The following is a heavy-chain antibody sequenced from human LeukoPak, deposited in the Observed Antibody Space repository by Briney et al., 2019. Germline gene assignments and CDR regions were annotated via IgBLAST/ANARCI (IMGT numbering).Heavy chain of an antibody. CDR2: INHSGST. CDR3: AISTGYYRKVFDY. Sequence: PSETLSLTCAVYGGSLSGYYWSWIRQPPGKGLEWIGEINHSGSTNYNPSLKSRVTLSLDTSKNQFSLKLSSVTAADTAVYYCAISTGYYRKVFDYWGQGTLVTVSS. CDR1: GGSLSGYY. J-gene: IGHJ4*02. V-gene: IGHV4-34*01. D-gene: IGHD3-9*01.